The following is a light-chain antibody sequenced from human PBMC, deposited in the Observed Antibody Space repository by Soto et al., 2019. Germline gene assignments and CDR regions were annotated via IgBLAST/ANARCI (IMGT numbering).Light chain of an antibody. CDR1: SSNIGFNF. CDR2: MNN. CDR3: ATWDDSLSGPV. Sequence: QSVLTQPPSASGTPGQRVTISCSGSSSNIGFNFVYWYQQLPGTAPKLLISMNNERPSGVPDRFSGSKSDTSASLAISGLRSEDEADYYCATWDDSLSGPVFGGGTKVTVL. J-gene: IGLJ3*02. V-gene: IGLV1-47*01.